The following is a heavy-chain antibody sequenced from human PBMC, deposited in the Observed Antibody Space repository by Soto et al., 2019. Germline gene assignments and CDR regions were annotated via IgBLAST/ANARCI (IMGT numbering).Heavy chain of an antibody. J-gene: IGHJ4*02. Sequence: SETLSLTCAVSGGSISSSNWWSWVRQPPGKGLEWIGEIYHSGSTNYNPSLKSRVTISVDKSKNQFSLRLSSVTAADTAVYYCARGGYDYVWGSYRAAHYYFDYWGQGTLVTVSS. CDR1: GGSISSSNW. CDR3: ARGGYDYVWGSYRAAHYYFDY. V-gene: IGHV4-4*02. CDR2: IYHSGST. D-gene: IGHD3-16*02.